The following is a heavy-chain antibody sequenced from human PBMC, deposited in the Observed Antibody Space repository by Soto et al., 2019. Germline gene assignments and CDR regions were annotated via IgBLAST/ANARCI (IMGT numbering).Heavy chain of an antibody. CDR1: GFTVSNTY. CDR2: IYTAGDT. CDR3: ARALPVAKGGFDP. D-gene: IGHD2-2*01. Sequence: GGSLRLSCAASGFTVSNTYMTWVRQPPGKGLECVSVIYTAGDTNYADSVKGRFIISRDNSKNTLYLQMNSLRAEDTAVYYCARALPVAKGGFDPWGRGTLVTVSS. V-gene: IGHV3-53*01. J-gene: IGHJ5*02.